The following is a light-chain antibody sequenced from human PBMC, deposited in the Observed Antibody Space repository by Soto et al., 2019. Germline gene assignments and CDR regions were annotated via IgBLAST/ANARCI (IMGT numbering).Light chain of an antibody. J-gene: IGKJ4*01. V-gene: IGKV3-11*01. CDR2: DAS. Sequence: EIVLTQSPATLSLSPGEKATLSCRASQSVRSYLVWYQQKPGQAPRLLINDASNRATGIPARFSGSGSGTEFTLTISSLEPEDFAVYYCQQRSNWPLTFGGGTKVEIK. CDR1: QSVRSY. CDR3: QQRSNWPLT.